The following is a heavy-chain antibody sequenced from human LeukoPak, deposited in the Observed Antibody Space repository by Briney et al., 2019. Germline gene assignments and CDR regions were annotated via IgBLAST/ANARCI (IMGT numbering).Heavy chain of an antibody. D-gene: IGHD3-16*02. CDR2: ISAYNGNT. J-gene: IGHJ4*02. CDR1: GYTFTSYG. Sequence: ASVKVSCKASGYTFTSYGISWVRQAPGQGLEWMGWISAYNGNTNYAQKLQGRVTMTTDRSTSTAYMELRSLRSDDTAVYYCAGVTIMITFGGGIALPDYWGQGTLVTVSS. V-gene: IGHV1-18*01. CDR3: AGVTIMITFGGGIALPDY.